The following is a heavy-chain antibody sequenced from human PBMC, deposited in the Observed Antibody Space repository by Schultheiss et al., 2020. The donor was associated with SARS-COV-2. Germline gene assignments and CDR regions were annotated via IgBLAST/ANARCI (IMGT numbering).Heavy chain of an antibody. CDR3: ARDLVYSRSAPDY. CDR2: TSYDGSNK. V-gene: IGHV3-30*04. CDR1: GFTFSSYA. J-gene: IGHJ4*02. Sequence: GGSLRLSCAASGFTFSSYAMSWVRQAPGKGLEWVAVTSYDGSNKYYADSVKGRFTISRDNSKNTLYLQMNSLRAEDTAVYYCARDLVYSRSAPDYWGQGTLVTVSS. D-gene: IGHD2-8*01.